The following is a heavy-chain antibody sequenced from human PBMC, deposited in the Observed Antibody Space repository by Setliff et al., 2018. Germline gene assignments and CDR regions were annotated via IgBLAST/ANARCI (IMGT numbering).Heavy chain of an antibody. J-gene: IGHJ4*02. CDR1: GDSISGDY. D-gene: IGHD4-17*01. Sequence: PSENPVLTCTVSGDSISGDYWSWIRQSPGKGLEWIGYIYYSGTTNYNPSLKSRVIISVDTSKTQFSLKLSSVTAADTAVYYCTRGPNLYGDLDSWGLGTLVTVSS. CDR2: IYYSGTT. V-gene: IGHV4-59*12. CDR3: TRGPNLYGDLDS.